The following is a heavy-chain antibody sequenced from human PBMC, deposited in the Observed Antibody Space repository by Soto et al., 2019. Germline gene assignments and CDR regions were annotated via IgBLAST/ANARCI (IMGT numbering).Heavy chain of an antibody. CDR3: ARDLLAGMDV. Sequence: EVQLVESGGGLVHPGGSLRLSCAASGFTFSSYSMNWFRQAPGKGLQWLSYISSSTAIYYADSVKGRFTISRDNAKNSLYLQMNSLRAEDTAVYYCARDLLAGMDVWGQGTTVTVSS. CDR1: GFTFSSYS. CDR2: ISSSTAI. V-gene: IGHV3-48*01. J-gene: IGHJ6*02.